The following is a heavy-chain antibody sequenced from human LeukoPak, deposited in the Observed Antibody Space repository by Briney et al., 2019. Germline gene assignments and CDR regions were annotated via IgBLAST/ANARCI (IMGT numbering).Heavy chain of an antibody. CDR2: IWYDGSNK. CDR3: ARAYCGGDCYSLVGAFDI. CDR1: GFTFSSYC. D-gene: IGHD2-21*02. Sequence: GESLTLSCAVSGFTFSSYCMRWVRQAPGKGLEWVAVIWYDGSNKYYADSVKGRFTISRDNSKNTLYLQMNGVRAEETAVYYCARAYCGGDCYSLVGAFDIWGQGTMVTVSS. J-gene: IGHJ3*02. V-gene: IGHV3-33*01.